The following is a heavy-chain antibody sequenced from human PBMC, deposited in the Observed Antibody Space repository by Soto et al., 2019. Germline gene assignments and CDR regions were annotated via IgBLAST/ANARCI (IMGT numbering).Heavy chain of an antibody. CDR1: GGSISSSSYY. CDR2: IDYSGST. D-gene: IGHD6-13*01. Sequence: QLQLQESGPGLVKPSETLSLTCTVSGGSISSSSYYWGWLRQPPGKGLEWIGSIDYSGSTYYNPSLKSRVSISVDTSKDQFSLKLSSVTAADKAVYYCARHPEWYSSSWYIDYWGQGTLVTVSS. CDR3: ARHPEWYSSSWYIDY. V-gene: IGHV4-39*01. J-gene: IGHJ4*02.